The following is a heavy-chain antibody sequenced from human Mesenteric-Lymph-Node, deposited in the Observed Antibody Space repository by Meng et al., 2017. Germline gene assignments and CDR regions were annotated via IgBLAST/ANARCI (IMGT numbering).Heavy chain of an antibody. CDR1: GFSLSTSGVG. CDR3: AHRPAYCSGGSCYGYYFDY. Sequence: SGSTLVKPTQTITLTCTFSGFSLSTSGVGVGWIRQPPGKALEWLALIYWDDDKRYSPSLKSRLTITKDTSKNQVVLTMTNMDPVDTATYYCAHRPAYCSGGSCYGYYFDYWGQGTLVTVSS. D-gene: IGHD2-15*01. CDR2: IYWDDDK. J-gene: IGHJ4*02. V-gene: IGHV2-5*02.